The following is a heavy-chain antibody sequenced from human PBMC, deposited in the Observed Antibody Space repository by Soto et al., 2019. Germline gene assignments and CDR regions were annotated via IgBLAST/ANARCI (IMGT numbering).Heavy chain of an antibody. CDR1: GFTFSRYS. J-gene: IGHJ4*02. Sequence: GGSLRLSCAASGFTFSRYSMNWVRQAPGKGLEWVSSISSTTNYIYYADSMKGRFTVSRDNAKNSVYLDMNSLSAEDTAVYYCARESEDLTSNFDYWGQGTLVTVYS. CDR2: ISSTTNYI. V-gene: IGHV3-21*01. CDR3: ARESEDLTSNFDY.